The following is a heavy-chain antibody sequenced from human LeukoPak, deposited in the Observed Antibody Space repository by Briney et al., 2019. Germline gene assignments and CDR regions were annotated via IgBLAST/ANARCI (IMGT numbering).Heavy chain of an antibody. CDR2: IYYSGST. J-gene: IGHJ4*02. Sequence: SETLSLTCTVSGGSISSSSYYWGWIRQPPGKGLEWIGSIYYSGSTYYNPSLKSRVTISVDTSKNQFSLKLSSVTAADTAVYYCARDSPIRLLPFDYWGQGTLVTVSS. CDR1: GGSISSSSYY. V-gene: IGHV4-39*07. CDR3: ARDSPIRLLPFDY. D-gene: IGHD3-22*01.